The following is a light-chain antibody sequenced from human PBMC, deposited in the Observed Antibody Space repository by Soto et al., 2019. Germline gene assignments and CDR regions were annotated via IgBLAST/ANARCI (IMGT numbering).Light chain of an antibody. V-gene: IGKV1-5*03. CDR2: KAS. J-gene: IGKJ1*01. Sequence: DIQMTQSPSTLSASVGDRVTITCRASQSISSWLAWYQQKPGKAPKLLIYKASSLESGVPLRFRGSGSGTEFTLTISSLQPYDFATYYCQQYNSYPCTFGQGTKVEIK. CDR3: QQYNSYPCT. CDR1: QSISSW.